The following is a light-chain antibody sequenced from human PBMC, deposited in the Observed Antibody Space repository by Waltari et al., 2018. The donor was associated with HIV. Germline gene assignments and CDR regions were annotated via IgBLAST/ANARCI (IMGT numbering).Light chain of an antibody. CDR1: SSDVGSYNL. V-gene: IGLV2-23*02. CDR3: CSYAGSSTFV. Sequence: QSALTQPASVSGSPGQSITISCTGTSSDVGSYNLVSWYQQHPGKAPKLIIYDVSMRPSVVSNRFAGAKSGNTASLTIAGLQAEDEADYYCCSYAGSSTFVFGGGTKLTVL. CDR2: DVS. J-gene: IGLJ3*02.